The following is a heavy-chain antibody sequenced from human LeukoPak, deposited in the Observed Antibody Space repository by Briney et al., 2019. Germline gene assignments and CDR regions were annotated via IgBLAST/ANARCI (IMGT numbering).Heavy chain of an antibody. D-gene: IGHD3-9*01. Sequence: PSETLSLTCTDSGDSISGYYWSSIRQPAGERLEWIGRIYTSGSTIYNPSLKSRVTMSVDTSKNQCSHNLSSVPAAEPAVYYCARDYYHILSARWFAPWGQGTLVTVSS. CDR2: IYTSGST. V-gene: IGHV4-4*07. CDR3: ARDYYHILSARWFAP. CDR1: GDSISGYY. J-gene: IGHJ5*02.